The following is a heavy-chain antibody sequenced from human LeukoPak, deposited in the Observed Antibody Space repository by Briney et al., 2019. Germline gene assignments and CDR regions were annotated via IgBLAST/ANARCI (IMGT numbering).Heavy chain of an antibody. J-gene: IGHJ4*02. D-gene: IGHD6-19*01. CDR3: ARGTLYSGWSYYFDY. Sequence: PSETLSLTCSVSGGSISLSYYYWGWIRQPPGKALEWIGSVYYSGTTSYNPSLKSRVTISVDMSKNHFSLRLSSVTAADTAMYYCARGTLYSGWSYYFDYWGQGTLVTVSS. CDR1: GGSISLSYYY. CDR2: VYYSGTT. V-gene: IGHV4-39*07.